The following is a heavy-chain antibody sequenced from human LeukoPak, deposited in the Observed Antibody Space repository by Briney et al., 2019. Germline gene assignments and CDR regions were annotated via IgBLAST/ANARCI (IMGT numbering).Heavy chain of an antibody. J-gene: IGHJ3*02. CDR3: ARKLGSGYGDAFDI. Sequence: GASVKVSCKASGGTFSSYAISWVRQAPGQGLEWMGRIIPILGIANYAQKFQGRVTITADKSTSTAYMELSSLRSEDTAVYYCARKLGSGYGDAFDIWGQGTMVTVSS. D-gene: IGHD5-12*01. CDR2: IIPILGIA. V-gene: IGHV1-69*04. CDR1: GGTFSSYA.